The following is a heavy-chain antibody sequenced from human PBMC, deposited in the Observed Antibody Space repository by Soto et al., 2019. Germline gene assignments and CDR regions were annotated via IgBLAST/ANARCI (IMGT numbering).Heavy chain of an antibody. CDR3: AREEFEDGRGHCDY. CDR1: GFTFSTSV. CDR2: ISYGGVNK. D-gene: IGHD3-10*01. Sequence: QVQLVESGGGVVQPGGSLRLSCAASGFTFSTSVMHWVRQAPGKGLEWMAIISYGGVNKYYADSVKGRVTISRDISESTLYLQMNSLRTEDTAGYYCAREEFEDGRGHCDYWGQGTLVSVSS. V-gene: IGHV3-30-3*01. J-gene: IGHJ4*02.